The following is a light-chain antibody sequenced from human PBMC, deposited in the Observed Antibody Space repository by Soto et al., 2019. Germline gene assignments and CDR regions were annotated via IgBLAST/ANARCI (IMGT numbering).Light chain of an antibody. CDR2: EVS. J-gene: IGLJ1*01. CDR1: SRGVGSYTR. Sequence: QSALPQPTSGCVSPGQSVTISCTGTSRGVGSYTRVSWYHHPPGTAPKLMINEVSNRPSGVPDRFYGSKSGNTASLTISGLQAEAEADYYWSSYTNSSTYVFCTGTEVTVL. V-gene: IGLV2-18*02. CDR3: SSYTNSSTYV.